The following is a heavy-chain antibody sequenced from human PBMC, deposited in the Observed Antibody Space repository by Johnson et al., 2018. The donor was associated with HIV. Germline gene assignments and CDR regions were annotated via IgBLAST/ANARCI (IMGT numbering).Heavy chain of an antibody. CDR2: INNDGSST. Sequence: QLVESGGGLVKPGGSLRLSCAASGFTFSTYWMHWVRQVPGKGLMWVSRINNDGSSTNYADSVKGRFTISRDNAKNTLSLQLNSLRAEDTAVYYCARVGWELGGAFDIWGQGTMVTVSS. CDR1: GFTFSTYW. D-gene: IGHD1-7*01. CDR3: ARVGWELGGAFDI. J-gene: IGHJ3*02. V-gene: IGHV3-74*02.